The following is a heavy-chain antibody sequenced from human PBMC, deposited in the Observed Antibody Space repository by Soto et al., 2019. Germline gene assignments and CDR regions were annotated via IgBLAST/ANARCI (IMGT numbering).Heavy chain of an antibody. J-gene: IGHJ4*02. V-gene: IGHV4-59*01. CDR1: VGSLSPIY. Sequence: QVQLQESGPGLVKPSETLPPTCTVPVGSLSPIYWSWIRQPPGKGLEWIAYIYYSGSTNYNPSLKSRVAMSVDTSKSQFSLRLTSVTASDTAVYYCARGRPWELYDYWGQGTLVTVSS. CDR2: IYYSGST. D-gene: IGHD1-26*01. CDR3: ARGRPWELYDY.